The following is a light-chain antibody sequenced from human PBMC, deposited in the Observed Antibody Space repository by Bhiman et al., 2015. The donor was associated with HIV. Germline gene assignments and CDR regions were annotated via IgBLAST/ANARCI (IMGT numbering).Light chain of an antibody. J-gene: IGLJ1*01. Sequence: QSVLTQPPSVSGAPGQRVTISCTGSSSNIGAGYDVHWYQHLPGTAPKLLIYENNKRPSGIPDRFSGSKSGTSATLGITGLQTGDEADYYCGTWDNSLSTGGVFGTGTKVTVL. CDR2: ENN. V-gene: IGLV1-51*02. CDR3: GTWDNSLSTGGV. CDR1: SSNIGAGYD.